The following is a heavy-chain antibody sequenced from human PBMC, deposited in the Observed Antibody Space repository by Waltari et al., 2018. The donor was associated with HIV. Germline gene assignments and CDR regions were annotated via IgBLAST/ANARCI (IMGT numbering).Heavy chain of an antibody. Sequence: QVQLQQWGAGLLKPSETLSLPCAVYGGSFSGYYWSWIRQPPGTGLEWIGEINHSGSTNYNPSLKSRVTISVDTAKNQFSLKLSSVTAADTAVYYCARGRIQLRVYYYYGMDVWGQGTTVTVSS. CDR2: INHSGST. CDR1: GGSFSGYY. CDR3: ARGRIQLRVYYYYGMDV. J-gene: IGHJ6*02. D-gene: IGHD1-1*01. V-gene: IGHV4-34*01.